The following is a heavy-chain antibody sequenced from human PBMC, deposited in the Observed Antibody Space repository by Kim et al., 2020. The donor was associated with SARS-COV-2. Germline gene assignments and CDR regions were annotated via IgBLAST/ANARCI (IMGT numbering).Heavy chain of an antibody. D-gene: IGHD3-16*02. CDR1: GGTFSSYA. CDR2: IIPILGIA. CDR3: ARDGYDYVWGSYRSPGPWYFDL. J-gene: IGHJ2*01. Sequence: SVKVSCKASGGTFSSYAISWVRQAPGQGLEWMGRIIPILGIANYAQKFQGRVTITADKSTSTAYMELSSLRSEDTAVYYCARDGYDYVWGSYRSPGPWYFDLCGRGTLVTVSS. V-gene: IGHV1-69*04.